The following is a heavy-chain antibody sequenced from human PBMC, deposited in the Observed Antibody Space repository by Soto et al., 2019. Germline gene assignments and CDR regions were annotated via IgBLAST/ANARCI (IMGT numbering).Heavy chain of an antibody. CDR3: ARGLQWLGDFLWNYFDP. Sequence: QLQLQESGPGLVKPSETLSLTCTVSDGSVSSSGYYWVWIRQPTGKGLEWIGTINYTGNTYYNPSLSSRVIISVDPSKKQFSLRLSSVTAEDTAVYHCARGLQWLGDFLWNYFDPWGQGTPVTVSS. V-gene: IGHV4-39*01. CDR1: DGSVSSSGYY. D-gene: IGHD3-10*01. CDR2: INYTGNT. J-gene: IGHJ5*02.